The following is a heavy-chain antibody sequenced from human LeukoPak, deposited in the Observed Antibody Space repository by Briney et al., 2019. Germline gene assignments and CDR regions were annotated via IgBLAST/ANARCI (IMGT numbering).Heavy chain of an antibody. CDR2: VRSDETNK. J-gene: IGHJ4*02. CDR3: ATRCSSCFYFDY. V-gene: IGHV3-30*02. Sequence: GGSLRLSCATSGFTFSSYGMHWVRQAPGKGLEWVAFVRSDETNKYYADSVRGRFTISRDNAKNSLYLQMNSLRAEDTAVYYCATRCSSCFYFDYWGQGTLVTVSS. CDR1: GFTFSSYG. D-gene: IGHD6-13*01.